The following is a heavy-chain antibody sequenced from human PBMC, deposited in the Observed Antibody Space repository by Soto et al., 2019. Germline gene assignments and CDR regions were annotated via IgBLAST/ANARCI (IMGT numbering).Heavy chain of an antibody. Sequence: SETLSLTCTVSGGSISSYYRSWIRQPPGKGLEWIGYIYYSGSTNYNPSLKSRVTISVDTSKNQFSLKLSSVTAADTAVYYCAGESITASYYYMDVWGKGTTVTVSS. CDR2: IYYSGST. CDR3: AGESITASYYYMDV. CDR1: GGSISSYY. J-gene: IGHJ6*03. V-gene: IGHV4-59*01. D-gene: IGHD3-10*01.